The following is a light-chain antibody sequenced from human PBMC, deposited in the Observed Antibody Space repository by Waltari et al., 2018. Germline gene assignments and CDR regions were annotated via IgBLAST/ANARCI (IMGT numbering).Light chain of an antibody. CDR2: DTN. J-gene: IGLJ2*01. CDR1: SSNIRTQY. CDR3: GTWDSSLSAVV. Sequence: QSVLTQPPSVSAAPGQKVTIPFSGVSSNIRTQYVPCHQQLPATVPKLLIYDTNKRPSGIPDRFSGSKSGTSATLGITGLQTGDEADYYCGTWDSSLSAVVFGGGTKLTVL. V-gene: IGLV1-51*01.